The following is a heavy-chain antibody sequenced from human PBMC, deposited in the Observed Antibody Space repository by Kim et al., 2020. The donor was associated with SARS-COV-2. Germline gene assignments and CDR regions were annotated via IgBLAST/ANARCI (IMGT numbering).Heavy chain of an antibody. CDR1: GFTFGTYW. V-gene: IGHV3-7*03. Sequence: GGSLRLSCAASGFTFGTYWMAWVRQAPGKGPEWVANIKQDEGEKYYVDSVKGRFTISRDNAKNSLYLQMNSLRAEDTAMYYCARDYKGSLDYWGQGTLVTVSS. D-gene: IGHD3-10*01. CDR3: ARDYKGSLDY. CDR2: IKQDEGEK. J-gene: IGHJ4*02.